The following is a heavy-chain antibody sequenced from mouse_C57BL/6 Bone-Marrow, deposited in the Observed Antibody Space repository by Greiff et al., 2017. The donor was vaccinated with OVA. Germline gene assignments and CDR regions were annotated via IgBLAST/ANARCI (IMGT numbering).Heavy chain of an antibody. V-gene: IGHV5-12*01. CDR3: ARPSYGPLFAY. D-gene: IGHD1-1*02. CDR2: ISNGGGST. J-gene: IGHJ3*01. Sequence: DVKLVESGGGLVQPGGSLKLSCAASGFTFSDYYMYWVRQTPEKRLEWVAYISNGGGSTYYPDTVKGRFTISRDNAKNTLYLQMSRLKSEDTAMYYCARPSYGPLFAYWGQGTLVTVSA. CDR1: GFTFSDYY.